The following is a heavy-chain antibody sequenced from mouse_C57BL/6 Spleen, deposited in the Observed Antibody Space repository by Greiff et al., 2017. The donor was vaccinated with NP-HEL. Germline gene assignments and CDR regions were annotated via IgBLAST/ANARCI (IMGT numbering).Heavy chain of an antibody. CDR3: ARDYYDYEFAY. J-gene: IGHJ3*01. Sequence: QVQLKQPGAELVKPGASVKLSCKASGYTFTSYWMQWVKQRPGQGLEWIGEIDPSDSYTNYNQKFKGKATLTVDTSSSTAYMQLSSLTSEDSAVYYCARDYYDYEFAYWGQGTLVTVSA. CDR2: IDPSDSYT. CDR1: GYTFTSYW. V-gene: IGHV1-50*01. D-gene: IGHD2-4*01.